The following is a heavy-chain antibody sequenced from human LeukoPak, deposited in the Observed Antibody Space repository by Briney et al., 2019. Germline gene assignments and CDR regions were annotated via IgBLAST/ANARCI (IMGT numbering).Heavy chain of an antibody. J-gene: IGHJ6*02. D-gene: IGHD3-9*01. CDR3: ARFHDVLRYFAWSRNYGMDV. CDR1: GYTFTIYG. CDR2: ISAYNGNT. Sequence: ASVKVSCKASGYTFTIYGISWVRQAPGQGLEWMGWISAYNGNTNYAQKLQGRVTMTTDTSTSTAYMELRSLRSDDTAVYYCARFHDVLRYFAWSRNYGMDVWGQGTTVTVSS. V-gene: IGHV1-18*01.